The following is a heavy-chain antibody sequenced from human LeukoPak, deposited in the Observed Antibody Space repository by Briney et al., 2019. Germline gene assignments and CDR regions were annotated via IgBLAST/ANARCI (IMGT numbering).Heavy chain of an antibody. Sequence: GGSLRLSCTASGFTLGRHDMHWVRQTTGEGLEWVAALASGSQTFYAGSVKGRFTVSREDAKNSLYLQMNSLRAGDTAVYYCVREARGYDYTYFDYWGQGTLVTVSS. J-gene: IGHJ4*02. V-gene: IGHV3-13*01. D-gene: IGHD5-12*01. CDR1: GFTLGRHD. CDR3: VREARGYDYTYFDY. CDR2: LASGSQT.